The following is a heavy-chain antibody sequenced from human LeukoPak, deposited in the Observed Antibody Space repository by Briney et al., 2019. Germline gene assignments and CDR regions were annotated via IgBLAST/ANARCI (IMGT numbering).Heavy chain of an antibody. V-gene: IGHV1-18*01. J-gene: IGHJ6*02. D-gene: IGHD6-13*01. CDR3: ARAVSSSPYYYYGMDV. CDR2: ISAYNGNT. Sequence: ASVKVSCKASGYTFTSYGISWVRQAPGQGLEWMGWISAYNGNTNYAQKLQGRVTMTTDTSTSTAYMELKSLRSDDTAVYYCARAVSSSPYYYYGMDVWGQGTTVTVSS. CDR1: GYTFTSYG.